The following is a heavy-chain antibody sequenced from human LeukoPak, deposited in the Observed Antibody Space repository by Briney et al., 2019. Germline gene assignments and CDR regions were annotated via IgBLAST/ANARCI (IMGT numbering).Heavy chain of an antibody. J-gene: IGHJ6*03. D-gene: IGHD3-9*01. V-gene: IGHV3-20*04. Sequence: GGSLRLSCAASGFTLGDYGMSWVRQAPGKGLQWVSGINRNADSTGYADFVKGRFTISRDNSKNTLYLQMNSLRAEDTAVYYCAKDGGEYYDILTGYYPRLYYMDVWGKGTTVTISS. CDR2: INRNADST. CDR3: AKDGGEYYDILTGYYPRLYYMDV. CDR1: GFTLGDYG.